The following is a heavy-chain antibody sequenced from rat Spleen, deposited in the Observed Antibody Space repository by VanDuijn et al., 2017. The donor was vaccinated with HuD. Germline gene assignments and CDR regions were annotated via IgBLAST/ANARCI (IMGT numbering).Heavy chain of an antibody. CDR2: IWSGGST. Sequence: QVQLKESGPGLVQPSQTLSLTCTVSGFSLTSYGVSWVRQPPGKGLEWIGAIWSGGSTDYNSALKSRLSISRDTSKSQVFLKMNSLQTDATAIYFCTRATRDWYFDYWGQGVMVTVSS. CDR3: TRATRDWYFDY. CDR1: GFSLTSYG. J-gene: IGHJ2*01. D-gene: IGHD4-2*01. V-gene: IGHV2-15*01.